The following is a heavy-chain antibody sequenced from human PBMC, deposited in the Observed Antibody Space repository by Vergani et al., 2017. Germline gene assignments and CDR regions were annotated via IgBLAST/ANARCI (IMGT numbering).Heavy chain of an antibody. D-gene: IGHD6-6*01. CDR3: ARGMARQLAWGGDYYMDV. Sequence: EVQLVESGGGLVQPGGSLRLSCAASGFTFSSYEMNWVRQAPGKGLEWVSYISSSGSTIYYADSVKGRFTISRDNAKNSLYLQMNSLRAEDTAVYYCARGMARQLAWGGDYYMDVWGKGTTVTVSS. CDR1: GFTFSSYE. J-gene: IGHJ6*03. CDR2: ISSSGSTI. V-gene: IGHV3-48*03.